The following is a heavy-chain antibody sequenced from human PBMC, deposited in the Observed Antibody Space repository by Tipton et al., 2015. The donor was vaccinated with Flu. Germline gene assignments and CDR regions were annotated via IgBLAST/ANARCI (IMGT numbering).Heavy chain of an antibody. J-gene: IGHJ2*01. CDR1: GFTFDDYG. V-gene: IGHV3-9*01. CDR3: ARHSRLYGDWYFDV. Sequence: SLRLSCAASGFTFDDYGMHWVRQVPGKGLEWVSGITWDSSRMTYADSVRGRFTISRDNAKSSLYLQMNSLRVEDTAIYYCARHSRLYGDWYFDVWGRGTQVTVSS. CDR2: ITWDSSRM. D-gene: IGHD4-17*01.